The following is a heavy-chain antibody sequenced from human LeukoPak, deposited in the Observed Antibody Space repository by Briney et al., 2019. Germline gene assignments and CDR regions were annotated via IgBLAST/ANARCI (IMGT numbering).Heavy chain of an antibody. CDR2: IYHSGST. Sequence: PSETLFLTCTVSGDSSSSYYWSWIRQPPGQGLEWIGYIYHSGSTECNPSLKSRVTISLDTSKNQFSLKLSSVTAADMAVYYCAGAFGELYKWFDPWGQGTLVTVSS. CDR1: GDSSSSYY. CDR3: AGAFGELYKWFDP. J-gene: IGHJ5*02. D-gene: IGHD3-10*01. V-gene: IGHV4-59*01.